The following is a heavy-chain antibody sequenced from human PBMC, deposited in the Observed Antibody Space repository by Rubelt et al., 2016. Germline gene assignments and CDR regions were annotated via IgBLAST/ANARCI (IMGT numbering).Heavy chain of an antibody. CDR1: GFTFSSYG. Sequence: ASGFTFSSYGMHWVRQAPGKGLEWVAVIWYDGSNKYYADSVKGRFTISRDNSKNTLYLQMNSLRAEDTAVYYCTSQRPTHYDSSGYTSIVDYWGQGTLVTVSS. D-gene: IGHD3-22*01. J-gene: IGHJ4*02. V-gene: IGHV3-33*01. CDR2: IWYDGSNK. CDR3: TSQRPTHYDSSGYTSIVDY.